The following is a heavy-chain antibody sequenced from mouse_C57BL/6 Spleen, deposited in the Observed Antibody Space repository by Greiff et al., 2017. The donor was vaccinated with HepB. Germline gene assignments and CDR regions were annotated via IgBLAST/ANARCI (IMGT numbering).Heavy chain of an antibody. CDR3: ARAGYHGSSSYYIDY. CDR1: GYTFTSYW. D-gene: IGHD1-1*01. CDR2: IDPSDSYT. J-gene: IGHJ2*01. V-gene: IGHV1-69*01. Sequence: QVQLQQPGAELVMPGASVKLSCKASGYTFTSYWMHWVKQRPGQGLEWIGEIDPSDSYTNYNQKFKGKSTLTVDKSSSTAYMQLSSLTAEDAAVYFCARAGYHGSSSYYIDYWGQGTTLTVSS.